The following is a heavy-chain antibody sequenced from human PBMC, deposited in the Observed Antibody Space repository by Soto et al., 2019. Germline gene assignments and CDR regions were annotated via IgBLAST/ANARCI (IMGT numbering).Heavy chain of an antibody. J-gene: IGHJ6*02. V-gene: IGHV3-33*01. CDR2: IWYDGSNK. Sequence: PGGSLRLSCAASGFTFSSYGMHWVRQAPGKGLEWVAVIWYDGSNKYYADSVKGRFTISRDNSKNTLYLQMNSLRAEDTAVYYCARESAIVATIIYYYYGMDVWGQGTTVTVSS. CDR1: GFTFSSYG. CDR3: ARESAIVATIIYYYYGMDV. D-gene: IGHD5-12*01.